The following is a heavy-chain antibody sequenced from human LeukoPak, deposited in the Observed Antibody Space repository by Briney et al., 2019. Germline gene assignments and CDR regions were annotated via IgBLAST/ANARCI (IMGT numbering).Heavy chain of an antibody. J-gene: IGHJ4*02. CDR3: TGVSRSSWYDY. CDR1: GFTFSNAS. D-gene: IGHD6-13*01. CDR2: IKSKTDGGTP. V-gene: IGHV3-15*01. Sequence: GGSLRLSCAASGFTFSNASMSWVRQAPGKGLEWVGRIKSKTDGGTPDYAAPVKGRFTISRDDSKNTLYLQMNSLKTEDTAVYYCTGVSRSSWYDYWGQGTLVTVSS.